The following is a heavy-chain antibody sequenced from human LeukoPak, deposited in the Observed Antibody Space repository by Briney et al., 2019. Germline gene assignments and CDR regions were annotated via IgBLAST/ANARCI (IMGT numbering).Heavy chain of an antibody. J-gene: IGHJ6*03. CDR3: ARGRVVPAAVFYYYYYMDV. Sequence: ASVKVSCKASGYTFTSYDINWVRQATGQGLEWMGWMSPNSGNTGYAQKFQGRVTMTRNTSISTAYMELSSLRSEDTAVYYCARGRVVPAAVFYYYYYMDVWGKGTTVTVSS. V-gene: IGHV1-8*01. CDR1: GYTFTSYD. D-gene: IGHD2-2*01. CDR2: MSPNSGNT.